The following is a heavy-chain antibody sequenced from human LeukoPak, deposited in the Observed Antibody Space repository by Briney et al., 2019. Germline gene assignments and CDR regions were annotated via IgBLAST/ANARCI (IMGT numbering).Heavy chain of an antibody. Sequence: PGGSLRLSCAASGFTFSSYGMHWVRQAPGKGLEWVAFIRYDGSNKYYADSVKGRFTISRDNSKNTLYLQTNSLRAEDTAVYYCVGGRVVVTAVGYFDLWGRGTLVTVSS. CDR1: GFTFSSYG. CDR3: VGGRVVVTAVGYFDL. J-gene: IGHJ2*01. D-gene: IGHD2-21*02. CDR2: IRYDGSNK. V-gene: IGHV3-30*02.